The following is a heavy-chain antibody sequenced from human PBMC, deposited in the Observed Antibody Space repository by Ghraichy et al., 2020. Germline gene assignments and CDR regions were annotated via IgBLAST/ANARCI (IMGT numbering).Heavy chain of an antibody. J-gene: IGHJ5*02. CDR3: AREIGTTWYAYNLNWFDP. Sequence: QTLSLTCAISGDSVSSNSAAWNWIRQSPSRGLEWLGRTYYRSKWYNDYAVSVKSRITINPDTSKNQFSLQLNSVTPEDTAVYYCAREIGTTWYAYNLNWFDPWGQGTLVTVSS. CDR2: TYYRSKWYN. CDR1: GDSVSSNSAA. V-gene: IGHV6-1*01. D-gene: IGHD2/OR15-2a*01.